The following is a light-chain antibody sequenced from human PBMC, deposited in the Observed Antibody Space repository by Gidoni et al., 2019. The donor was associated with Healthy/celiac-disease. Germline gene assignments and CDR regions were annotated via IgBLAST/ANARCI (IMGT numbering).Light chain of an antibody. V-gene: IGLV3-19*01. CDR1: SLRSYY. Sequence: SSELTQDPAVSAALGQTVRITCQGDSLRSYYASWYQQKPGQAPVLVIYGKNNRTSGIPDRFSGSSSGNTASLTITGAQAEDEADYYCNSRDSSGNHVVFGGGTKLTVL. J-gene: IGLJ2*01. CDR3: NSRDSSGNHVV. CDR2: GKN.